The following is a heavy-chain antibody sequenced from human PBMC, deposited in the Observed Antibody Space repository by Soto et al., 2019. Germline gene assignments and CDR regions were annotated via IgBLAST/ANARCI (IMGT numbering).Heavy chain of an antibody. J-gene: IGHJ3*01. D-gene: IGHD1-26*01. V-gene: IGHV3-53*01. CDR1: GFTISNNY. CDR3: ARAPLPEWELITGVFDV. Sequence: GGSLRLSCAASGFTISNNYMNWVRQAPGKGLEWVSVLYSIGPTYYADSVKGRFTISRDNSKNSLYLQMNSLRAEDTAVYYCARAPLPEWELITGVFDVWGLAPIVTLS. CDR2: LYSIGPT.